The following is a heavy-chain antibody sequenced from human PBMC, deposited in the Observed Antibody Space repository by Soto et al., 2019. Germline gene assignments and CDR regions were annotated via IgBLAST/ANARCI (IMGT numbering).Heavy chain of an antibody. CDR3: ARRGRYYYSYMDV. CDR2: IWYDGSNK. D-gene: IGHD3-10*01. V-gene: IGHV3-33*01. Sequence: GGSLRLSCAASGFTFSSYGMHWVRQAPGKGLEWVAVIWYDGSNKYYADSVKGRFTISRDNSKNTLYLQMNSLRAEDTAVYYCARRGRYYYSYMDVCGKGTTVTLSS. CDR1: GFTFSSYG. J-gene: IGHJ6*03.